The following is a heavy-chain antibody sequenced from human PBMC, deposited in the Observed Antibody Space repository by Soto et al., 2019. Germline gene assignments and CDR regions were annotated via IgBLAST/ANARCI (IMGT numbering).Heavy chain of an antibody. CDR1: GFTFSSYG. J-gene: IGHJ6*02. V-gene: IGHV3-33*01. Sequence: PGGSLRLSCAASGFTFSSYGMHWVRQAPGKGLEWVAVIWYDGSNKYYADSVKGRFTISRDNSKNTLYLQMNSLRAEDTAVYYCARGSYDSSGYYFRYYYYYGMDVWGQGTTVTVSS. CDR2: IWYDGSNK. D-gene: IGHD3-22*01. CDR3: ARGSYDSSGYYFRYYYYYGMDV.